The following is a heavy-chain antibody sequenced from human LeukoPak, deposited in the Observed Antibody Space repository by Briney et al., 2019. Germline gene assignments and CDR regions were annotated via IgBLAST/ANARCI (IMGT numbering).Heavy chain of an antibody. CDR2: ISGSGGST. CDR1: GFTFSSYA. Sequence: GGSLRLSCAASGFTFSSYAMSWVRQAPGKGLEWVSAISGSGGSTYYADSVKGRFTISRDNSKNTLYLQMNSLRAEDTAVYYCAKPPYVWGSYSYMDVWGKGTTVTVSS. V-gene: IGHV3-23*01. J-gene: IGHJ6*03. D-gene: IGHD3-16*01. CDR3: AKPPYVWGSYSYMDV.